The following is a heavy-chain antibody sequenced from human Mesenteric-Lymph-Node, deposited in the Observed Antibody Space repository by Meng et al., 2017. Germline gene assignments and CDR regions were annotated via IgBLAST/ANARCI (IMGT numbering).Heavy chain of an antibody. Sequence: QVQLVQSGAEVKKAGSSVKVSCKASGGTFSSYAISWVRQAPGQGLEWMGGIIPIFGTANYAQKFQGRVTITADKSTSTAYMELSSLRSEDTAVYYCAASSSSWYQNWFDPWGQGTLVTVSS. D-gene: IGHD6-13*01. CDR2: IIPIFGTA. CDR1: GGTFSSYA. V-gene: IGHV1-69*06. J-gene: IGHJ5*02. CDR3: AASSSSWYQNWFDP.